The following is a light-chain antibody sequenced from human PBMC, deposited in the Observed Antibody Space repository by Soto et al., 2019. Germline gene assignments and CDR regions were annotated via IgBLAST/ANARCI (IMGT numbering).Light chain of an antibody. CDR3: QQYNSYRRT. Sequence: DIQMTQSPSTLSASVGDRVTITCRASQSISSWLAWYPQNPVNAPKLLIYKASRLESGVPSRLSGSVSGTDITLNISSLQPDDFATYYCQQYNSYRRTFGQGTKVEIK. CDR1: QSISSW. J-gene: IGKJ1*01. V-gene: IGKV1-5*03. CDR2: KAS.